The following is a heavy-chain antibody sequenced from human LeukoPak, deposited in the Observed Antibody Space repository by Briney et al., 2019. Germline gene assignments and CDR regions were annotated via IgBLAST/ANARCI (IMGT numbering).Heavy chain of an antibody. CDR3: ARHSPGTTSDY. D-gene: IGHD1-1*01. Sequence: SETLSLTCTVSGGSISTYYWSWIRQPPGKGLEWIGYIHYSGSTNYNPSLKSRVTMSVDTSKNQFSLKLSSVTAADTAVYYCARHSPGTTSDYWGQGTLVTVSS. CDR2: IHYSGST. J-gene: IGHJ4*02. V-gene: IGHV4-59*08. CDR1: GGSISTYY.